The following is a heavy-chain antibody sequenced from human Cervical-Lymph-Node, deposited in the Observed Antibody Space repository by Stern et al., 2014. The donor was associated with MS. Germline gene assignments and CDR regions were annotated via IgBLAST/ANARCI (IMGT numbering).Heavy chain of an antibody. V-gene: IGHV1-69-2*01. CDR1: GDAFIDYF. Sequence: EVQLVESGADVKKPGATVKISCKFSGDAFIDYFIHWVQQASGKGLEWMGRVDPEDGETVFVERFQGRVTMTADTSTDTAYMELSSLRPEDTAVYYCATSSSGRLHRHWGQGTLVTVSS. CDR3: ATSSSGRLHRH. D-gene: IGHD1-26*01. J-gene: IGHJ4*02. CDR2: VDPEDGET.